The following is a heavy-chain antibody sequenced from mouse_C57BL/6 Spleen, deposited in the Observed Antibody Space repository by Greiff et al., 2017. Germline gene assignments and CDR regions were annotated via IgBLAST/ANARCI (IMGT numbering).Heavy chain of an antibody. CDR3: ARNYYYGSSYYYAMDY. D-gene: IGHD1-1*01. V-gene: IGHV2-2*01. CDR2: IWSGGST. Sequence: VMLVESGPGLVQPSQSLSITCTVSGFSLTSYGVHWVRQSPGKGLEWLGVIWSGGSTDYNAAFISRLSISKDNSKSQVFFKMNSLQADDTAIYYCARNYYYGSSYYYAMDYWGQGTSVTVSS. CDR1: GFSLTSYG. J-gene: IGHJ4*01.